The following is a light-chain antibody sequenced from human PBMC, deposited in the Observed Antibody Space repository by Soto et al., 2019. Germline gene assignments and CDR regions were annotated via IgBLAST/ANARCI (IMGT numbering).Light chain of an antibody. CDR2: GAS. J-gene: IGKJ1*01. CDR3: QQYGSSPRT. CDR1: QSVSTSS. Sequence: EIVLTQSPGTLSLSPGARATLSCMSSQSVSTSSLAWYQQKGGQAPRLLIHGASSRATGIPDRFSGSGSGTDFTLTISRLEPEDFAVYYCQQYGSSPRTFGQGTKVDIK. V-gene: IGKV3-20*01.